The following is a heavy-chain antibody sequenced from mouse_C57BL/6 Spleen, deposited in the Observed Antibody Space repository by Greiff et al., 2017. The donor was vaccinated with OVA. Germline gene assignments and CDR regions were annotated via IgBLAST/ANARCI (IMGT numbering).Heavy chain of an antibody. J-gene: IGHJ2*01. CDR2: IHPNSGST. Sequence: QVQLQQPGAELVKPGASVKLSCKAFGYTFTSYWMHWVKQRPGQGLEWIGMIHPNSGSTNYNEKFKSKATLTVDKSSSTAYMQLSSLTSEDSAVYYCARPLLYGSSLDYWGQGTTLTVSS. CDR3: ARPLLYGSSLDY. CDR1: GYTFTSYW. V-gene: IGHV1-64*01. D-gene: IGHD1-1*01.